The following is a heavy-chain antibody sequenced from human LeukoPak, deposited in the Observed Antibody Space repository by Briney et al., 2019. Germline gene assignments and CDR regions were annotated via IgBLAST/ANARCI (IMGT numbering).Heavy chain of an antibody. CDR2: SSSSRSTI. J-gene: IGHJ3*02. CDR3: AREMVAGIFDAFDI. CDR1: AFTFSSYS. V-gene: IGHV3-48*01. Sequence: GGSLRLSCAASAFTFSSYSMNWVRQAPGKGLEWVSYSSSSRSTIDYADSVKGRFTISRDNAKNSLYLQMNSLRAEDTAVYYCAREMVAGIFDAFDIWGQGTMVTVSS. D-gene: IGHD2-8*01.